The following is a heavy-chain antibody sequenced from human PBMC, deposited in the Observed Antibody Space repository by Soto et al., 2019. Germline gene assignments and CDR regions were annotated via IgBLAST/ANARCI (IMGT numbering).Heavy chain of an antibody. CDR2: ISNSGSTI. CDR1: EFTFSDYY. Sequence: QVQLVEAGGGLVKPGGSLRLSCAASEFTFSDYYMTWIRQAPGKGLEWVSYISNSGSTIYYADSVKGRCTISRDNAKNSLYLQMNSLRAEDTAVYYCARGLAYGDYGWLDPWGQGTLVTVSP. CDR3: ARGLAYGDYGWLDP. D-gene: IGHD4-17*01. V-gene: IGHV3-11*01. J-gene: IGHJ5*02.